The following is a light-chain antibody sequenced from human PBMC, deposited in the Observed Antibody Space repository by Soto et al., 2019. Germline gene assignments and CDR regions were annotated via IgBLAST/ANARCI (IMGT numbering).Light chain of an antibody. CDR1: QSIISSY. CDR3: QQYGNSVPFT. J-gene: IGKJ2*01. CDR2: GVS. Sequence: EVVLTQSPGTLSLSPGEGATLSCRASQSIISSYLAWYQHKPGQAPRLLIYGVSSRATGVPDRFSGSGSGTDFTLTISRLEPEDFAVYYCQQYGNSVPFTFGQGTKLEI. V-gene: IGKV3-20*01.